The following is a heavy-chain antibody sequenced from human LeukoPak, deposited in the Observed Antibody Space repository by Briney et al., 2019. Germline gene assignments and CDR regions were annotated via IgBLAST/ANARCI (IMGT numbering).Heavy chain of an antibody. J-gene: IGHJ4*02. D-gene: IGHD3-10*01. Sequence: ASVKVFCKASGYTFTSYGISWVRQAPGQGLEWMGWISAYNGNTNYAQKLQGRVTMTTDTSTSTAYMELRSLRSDDTAVYYCARAGALWFGELHFDYWGQGTLVTVSS. V-gene: IGHV1-18*01. CDR2: ISAYNGNT. CDR1: GYTFTSYG. CDR3: ARAGALWFGELHFDY.